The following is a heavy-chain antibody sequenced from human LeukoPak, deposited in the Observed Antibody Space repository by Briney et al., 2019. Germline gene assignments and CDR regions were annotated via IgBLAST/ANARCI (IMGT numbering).Heavy chain of an antibody. CDR2: INHDGGGK. D-gene: IGHD4-17*01. CDR3: AITGGPTVTAFDL. CDR1: GFIFRNYW. Sequence: PGGSLRLSCVASGFIFRNYWMSWVRQAPGKGLECVANINHDGGGKNYVDSVRGRFTISRDDAKSSLYLQMNSLRVEDTAVYYCAITGGPTVTAFDLWGQGILVTVSS. V-gene: IGHV3-7*02. J-gene: IGHJ4*02.